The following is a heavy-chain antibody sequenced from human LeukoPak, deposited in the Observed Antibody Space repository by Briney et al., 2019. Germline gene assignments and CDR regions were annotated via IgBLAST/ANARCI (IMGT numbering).Heavy chain of an antibody. CDR2: IYYSGGT. Sequence: PETLSLTCTVSGGSITSGSYYWGWIRQPPGKGLEWIGNIYYSGGTSYNPSLKSRVTISVDTSKNQFSLKLSSVTAADTAVYYCARHESIIVVVAARGFDYWGQGTLVTVSS. D-gene: IGHD2-15*01. CDR1: GGSITSGSYY. V-gene: IGHV4-39*01. CDR3: ARHESIIVVVAARGFDY. J-gene: IGHJ4*02.